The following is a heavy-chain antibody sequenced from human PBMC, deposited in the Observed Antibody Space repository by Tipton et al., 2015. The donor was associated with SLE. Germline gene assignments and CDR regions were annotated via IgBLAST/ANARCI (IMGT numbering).Heavy chain of an antibody. V-gene: IGHV4-61*02. CDR3: ARDTLGGWYGLSRYFYMDV. Sequence: TLSLTCSVSGVSVSSDEYYWSWIRKPAGKGLEWVGRVYTNGTTDYNPSLKSRVTISVDTSKNQFSLKVTSMTAADTAVYYCARDTLGGWYGLSRYFYMDVWGKGTTVTVSS. D-gene: IGHD6-19*01. CDR2: VYTNGTT. J-gene: IGHJ6*03. CDR1: GVSVSSDEYY.